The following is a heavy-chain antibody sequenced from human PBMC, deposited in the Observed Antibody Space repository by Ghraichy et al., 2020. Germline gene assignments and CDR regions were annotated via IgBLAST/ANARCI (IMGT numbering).Heavy chain of an antibody. J-gene: IGHJ4*02. V-gene: IGHV4-59*01. CDR3: ASLGGTYDY. CDR1: GGSISSYY. Sequence: SETLSLTCTVSGGSISSYYWSWIRQPPGKGLEWIDYISTSGVTNYNPSLRSRVTISVDTSKNQFSLKLRSVTAADTAVYYCASLGGTYDYWGQGTLVTVSA. CDR2: ISTSGVT. D-gene: IGHD3-16*01.